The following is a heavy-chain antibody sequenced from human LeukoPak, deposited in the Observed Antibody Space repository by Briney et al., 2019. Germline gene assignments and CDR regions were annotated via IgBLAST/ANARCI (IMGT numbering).Heavy chain of an antibody. V-gene: IGHV4-39*07. D-gene: IGHD3-22*01. CDR3: ARVPFSYNYDSSGYSAIDY. Sequence: SETLSLTCTVSGGSISTTSYYWGWIRQPPGKGLEWIGSMYYSGSTYYNSSLKSRVTIAVDTSKNQFSLKLSSVTAADTAMYYCARVPFSYNYDSSGYSAIDYWGQGTLVTVSS. CDR2: MYYSGST. CDR1: GGSISTTSYY. J-gene: IGHJ4*02.